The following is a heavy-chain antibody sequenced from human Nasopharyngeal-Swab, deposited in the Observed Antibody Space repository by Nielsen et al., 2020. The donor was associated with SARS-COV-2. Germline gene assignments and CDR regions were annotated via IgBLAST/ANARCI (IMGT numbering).Heavy chain of an antibody. CDR2: INHDGSQK. CDR1: DFSFSHYW. Sequence: ESLKISCVASDFSFSHYWISLVRQAPGKGLEWVANINHDGSQKYYVDSVKGRFTISRDNSKNSIYLQMDRLRVEDTAVYYCARESSAADYWGQGTLVTVSS. J-gene: IGHJ1*01. V-gene: IGHV3-7*01. D-gene: IGHD6-13*01. CDR3: ARESSAADY.